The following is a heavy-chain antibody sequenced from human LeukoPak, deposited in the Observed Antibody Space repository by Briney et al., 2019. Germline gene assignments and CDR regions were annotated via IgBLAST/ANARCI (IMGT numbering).Heavy chain of an antibody. J-gene: IGHJ3*02. D-gene: IGHD3-22*01. CDR3: ARGGVTMIEPDAFDI. CDR2: IIPIFGTA. CDR1: GGTFSSYA. Sequence: SVKVSCKASGGTFSSYAISWVRQAPGQGLEWMGGIIPIFGTANYAQKFQGRVTITADKSTSTVYMELSSLRSEDTAVYYCARGGVTMIEPDAFDIWGQGTMVTVSS. V-gene: IGHV1-69*06.